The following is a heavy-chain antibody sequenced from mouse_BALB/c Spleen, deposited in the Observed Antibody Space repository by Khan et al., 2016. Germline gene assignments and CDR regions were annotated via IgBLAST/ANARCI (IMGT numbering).Heavy chain of an antibody. Sequence: QIQLVQSGPELKKPGETVKISCKASGYTFTDYSMHWVKQAPGKGLKWMGWINTETGEPTYADAFKGRFAFSLETSASTAYLQINNLKNEDTATYFWARYYAGAYAMDYWGQGTSVTVSS. CDR1: GYTFTDYS. CDR2: INTETGEP. D-gene: IGHD1-1*02. V-gene: IGHV9-2-1*01. CDR3: ARYYAGAYAMDY. J-gene: IGHJ4*01.